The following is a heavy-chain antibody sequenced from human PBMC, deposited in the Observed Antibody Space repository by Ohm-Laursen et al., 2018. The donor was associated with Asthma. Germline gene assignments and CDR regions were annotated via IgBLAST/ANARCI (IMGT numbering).Heavy chain of an antibody. Sequence: SLRLSCAASGFTFSSYAMHWARQAPGKGLEWVAVISYDGSNKYYADSVKGRFTISRDNSKNTLYLQMNSLRAEDTAVYYCAREYNDILTGYYLDYWGQGTLVTVSS. CDR2: ISYDGSNK. V-gene: IGHV3-30-3*01. J-gene: IGHJ4*02. CDR3: AREYNDILTGYYLDY. CDR1: GFTFSSYA. D-gene: IGHD3-9*01.